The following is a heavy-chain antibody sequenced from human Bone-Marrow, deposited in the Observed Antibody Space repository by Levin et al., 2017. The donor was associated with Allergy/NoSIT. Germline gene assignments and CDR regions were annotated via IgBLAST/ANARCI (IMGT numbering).Heavy chain of an antibody. CDR2: VLNDGTYK. CDR1: GFTFSSHG. V-gene: IGHV3-30*03. J-gene: IGHJ6*02. Sequence: GGSLRLSCAASGFTFSSHGMHWVRQAPGNGLEWVALVLNDGTYKYYADSVKGRFTISRDNSRNTLDLQMNSLRAEDTAVYYCARELLPPTDGYYNYYAMDVWGQGTTVTVSS. D-gene: IGHD2-21*02. CDR3: ARELLPPTDGYYNYYAMDV.